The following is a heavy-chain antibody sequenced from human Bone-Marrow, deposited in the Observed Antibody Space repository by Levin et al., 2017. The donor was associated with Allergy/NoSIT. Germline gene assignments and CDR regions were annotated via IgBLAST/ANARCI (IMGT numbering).Heavy chain of an antibody. CDR2: IKTNTDGGTA. CDR1: GFTFSNAW. CDR3: TTTSL. J-gene: IGHJ3*01. V-gene: IGHV3-15*01. Sequence: GGSLRLSCAASGFTFSNAWMSWVRQAPGKGLEWVGRIKTNTDGGTAAYAAPVKGRFTISRDDSKNTLYLQMNSLQAEDTALYYCTTTSLWGQGTMVTVSP.